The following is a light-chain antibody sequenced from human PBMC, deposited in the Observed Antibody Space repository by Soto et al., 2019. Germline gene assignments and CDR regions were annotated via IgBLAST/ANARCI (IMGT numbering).Light chain of an antibody. Sequence: QLVLTQSPCASASLGASVKLTCALSSGHSSYAIAWHQQQPEKGPRYLMKLNSDGSHSKGDGIPDRFSGSSSGAERYLTISSLQSEDEADYYCQTWGTGTWVFGGGTKLTV. J-gene: IGLJ3*02. CDR1: SGHSSYA. CDR3: QTWGTGTWV. V-gene: IGLV4-69*01. CDR2: LNSDGSH.